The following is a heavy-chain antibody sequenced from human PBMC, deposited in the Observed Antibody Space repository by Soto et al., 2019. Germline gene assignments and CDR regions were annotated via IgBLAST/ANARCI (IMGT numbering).Heavy chain of an antibody. J-gene: IGHJ6*02. Sequence: EVQVVESGGGLVQPGRSLRLSCAASGFSFDDYAMHWVRQAPGKGLEWVSGISWNSGTIGYADSVKGRFTISRDNAKNSLYLPMNSLRAEATALYYFAKSTCGPANGMGVWGQGTTVTFSS. V-gene: IGHV3-9*01. CDR1: GFSFDDYA. D-gene: IGHD3-16*01. CDR2: ISWNSGTI. CDR3: AKSTCGPANGMGV.